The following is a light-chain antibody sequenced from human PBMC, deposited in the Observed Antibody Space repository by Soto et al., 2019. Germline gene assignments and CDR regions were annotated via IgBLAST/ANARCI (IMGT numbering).Light chain of an antibody. V-gene: IGKV1-13*02. CDR3: QQFNSYPLT. J-gene: IGKJ4*01. CDR2: DAS. CDR1: QGISSA. Sequence: AIQLTQSPSSLSAYVGDRVTITCRASQGISSALAWYQQKAGKAPKLLIYDASTLQSGVPSRFSGSGSGTDFTLTISSLQPEDFETYYCQQFNSYPLTFGGGTKVEIK.